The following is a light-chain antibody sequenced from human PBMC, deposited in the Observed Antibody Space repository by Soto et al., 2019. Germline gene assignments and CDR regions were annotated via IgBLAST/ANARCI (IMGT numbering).Light chain of an antibody. J-gene: IGLJ1*01. Sequence: QSVLTQPASVYGSPGQWITISCTRTSTDIGRYNYVSWYQQHPGKAPKLMIYDVSNRPSGVCNRFSGSKSGNTASLTISGLQAEDEADYYCSSYTSSSTYVFGTGTKVTVL. CDR2: DVS. CDR1: STDIGRYNY. V-gene: IGLV2-14*03. CDR3: SSYTSSSTYV.